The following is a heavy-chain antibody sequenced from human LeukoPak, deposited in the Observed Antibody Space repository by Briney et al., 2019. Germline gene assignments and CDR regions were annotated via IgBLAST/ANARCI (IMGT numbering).Heavy chain of an antibody. V-gene: IGHV3-7*03. CDR2: IKQDGSEK. CDR3: ARDGSGYSSGWYSDY. J-gene: IGHJ4*02. Sequence: GGSLRLSCAASGFTFSSYWMSWVRQAPGKGLEWVANIKQDGSEKYYVGSVKGRFTISRDNAKNSLYLQMNSLRAEDTAVYYCARDGSGYSSGWYSDYWGQGTLVTVSS. CDR1: GFTFSSYW. D-gene: IGHD6-19*01.